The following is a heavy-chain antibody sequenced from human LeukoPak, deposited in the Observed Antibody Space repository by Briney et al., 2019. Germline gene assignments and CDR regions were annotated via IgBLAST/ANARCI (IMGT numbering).Heavy chain of an antibody. V-gene: IGHV4-38-2*02. CDR1: GYSISSGYY. Sequence: SETLSLTCTVSGYSISSGYYWGWIRQPPGKGLEWIGSIYHSGSTYYNPSLKSRVTISVDTSKNQFSLKLSSVTAADTAVYYCARTPGWTTAIDPWGQGTLVTVSS. CDR2: IYHSGST. J-gene: IGHJ5*02. D-gene: IGHD4-17*01. CDR3: ARTPGWTTAIDP.